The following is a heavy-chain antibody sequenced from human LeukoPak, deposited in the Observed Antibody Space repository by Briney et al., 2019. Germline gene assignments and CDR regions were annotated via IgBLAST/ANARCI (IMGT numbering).Heavy chain of an antibody. CDR1: GGSISSYY. V-gene: IGHV4-59*12. J-gene: IGHJ3*02. CDR2: IYYSGST. CDR3: ARGDNSLSAFDI. D-gene: IGHD4-23*01. Sequence: PSETLSLTCTVSGGSISSYYWSWIRQPPGKGLEWIGYIYYSGSTYYNPSLKSRVIISVDTTKNQFSLKLSSVTAADTAMYYCARGDNSLSAFDIWGQGTMVTVSS.